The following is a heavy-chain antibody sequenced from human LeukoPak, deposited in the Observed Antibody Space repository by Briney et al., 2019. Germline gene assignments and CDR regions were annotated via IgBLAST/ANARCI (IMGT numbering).Heavy chain of an antibody. Sequence: PGRSLRLSCAASGFTFSSYGMHWVRQAPGKELEGVAVISYDGSNKDHADSVKGRFTISRDNSKNTLYLQMNSLRAEDTAVYYCAKDRAAAGSIVYFQHWGQGTLVTVSS. J-gene: IGHJ1*01. D-gene: IGHD6-13*01. CDR1: GFTFSSYG. V-gene: IGHV3-30*18. CDR3: AKDRAAAGSIVYFQH. CDR2: ISYDGSNK.